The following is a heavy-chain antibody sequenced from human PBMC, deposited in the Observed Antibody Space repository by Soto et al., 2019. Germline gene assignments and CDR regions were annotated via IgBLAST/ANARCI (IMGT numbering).Heavy chain of an antibody. V-gene: IGHV3-30*18. J-gene: IGHJ5*02. D-gene: IGHD6-19*01. CDR1: GFAFITYG. Sequence: QVHLVESGGGVVQPGWSLTIACVVSGFAFITYGMHWVRQASAKGLEWVALISYDGTDKYYADSVKGRFSISRDNSKQTLSLQMDSLRPEDTAVYYCAKDFGAWSDSWGQGTLVNVSS. CDR2: ISYDGTDK. CDR3: AKDFGAWSDS.